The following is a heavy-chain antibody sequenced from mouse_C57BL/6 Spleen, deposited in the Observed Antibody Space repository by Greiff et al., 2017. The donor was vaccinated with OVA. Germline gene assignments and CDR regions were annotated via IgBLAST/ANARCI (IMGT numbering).Heavy chain of an antibody. Sequence: VQLQQPGPELVKPGASVKISCKASGYTFTDYYMNWVKQSHGRSLEWIGDINPNNGGTSYNQKFKGKATLTVDKSSSTAYMELRSLTSEDSAVYYCARARYYGSSYGAMDYWGQGTSVSVAS. CDR2: INPNNGGT. D-gene: IGHD1-1*01. J-gene: IGHJ4*01. V-gene: IGHV1-26*01. CDR1: GYTFTDYY. CDR3: ARARYYGSSYGAMDY.